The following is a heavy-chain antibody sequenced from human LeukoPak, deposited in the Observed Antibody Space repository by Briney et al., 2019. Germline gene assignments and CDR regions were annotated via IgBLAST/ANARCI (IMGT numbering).Heavy chain of an antibody. CDR1: GYTFTGYY. CDR3: ARDHHTDRTTVTTMDY. V-gene: IGHV1-18*04. CDR2: ISAYNGNT. D-gene: IGHD4-17*01. J-gene: IGHJ4*02. Sequence: GASVKVSCKASGYTFTGYYMHWVRQAPGQGLEWMGWISAYNGNTNYAQKLQGRVTMTTDTSTGTAYMELRSLRSDDTAVYYCARDHHTDRTTVTTMDYWGQGTLVTVSS.